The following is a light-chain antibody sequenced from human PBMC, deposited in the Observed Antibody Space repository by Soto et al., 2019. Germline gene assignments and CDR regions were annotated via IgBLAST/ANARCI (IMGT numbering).Light chain of an antibody. J-gene: IGLJ1*01. CDR3: SSYGSTSTRYV. Sequence: QSALTQPASVSGSPGQSITISCTGTSSDVGGYNYVAWYQQHPGKAPKLLISEVSNRPSGVSNRFSGSKSANTASLTISGLQAEDEADYCCSSYGSTSTRYVFGTGTKLTVL. CDR1: SSDVGGYNY. CDR2: EVS. V-gene: IGLV2-14*01.